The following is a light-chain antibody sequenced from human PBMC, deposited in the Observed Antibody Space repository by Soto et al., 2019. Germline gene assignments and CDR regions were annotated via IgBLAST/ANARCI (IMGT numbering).Light chain of an antibody. V-gene: IGLV2-14*01. Sequence: QSALTQPASVSGSPGQSITISCTGTSSDVGGYNYVSWYQQHPGKAPKVMIYDVGNRPSGVSNRFSGSKSGNTASLTISGLQAEDEADYYCSSYTSSSLYVFGTGTKLTVL. J-gene: IGLJ1*01. CDR1: SSDVGGYNY. CDR2: DVG. CDR3: SSYTSSSLYV.